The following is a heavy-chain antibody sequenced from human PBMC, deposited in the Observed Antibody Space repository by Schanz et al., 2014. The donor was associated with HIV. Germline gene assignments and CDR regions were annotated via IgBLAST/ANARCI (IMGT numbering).Heavy chain of an antibody. D-gene: IGHD3-9*01. CDR2: ISPYNGDR. J-gene: IGHJ4*03. Sequence: QVQLVQSGAEVKKPGASVKVSCKASGYTFTSYDINWVRQAPGQGLDWVGWISPYNGDRKYDQKFQGRVTLTTDTSTNTAYMELRSLRSDDTAVYYCAKGQDWPGPQLDHWGHGSLVIVSS. CDR1: GYTFTSYD. V-gene: IGHV1-18*01. CDR3: AKGQDWPGPQLDH.